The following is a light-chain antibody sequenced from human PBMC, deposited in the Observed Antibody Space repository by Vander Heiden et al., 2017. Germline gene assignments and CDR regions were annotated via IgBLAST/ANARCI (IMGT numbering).Light chain of an antibody. CDR1: RSNIGGNF. Sequence: QFVLTQPPSASGTPGQRVTISCSGTRSNIGGNFVYWYQQLPETAPKVLIFKNNQRPSGVPDRFSGSKSGTSASLAISGLRSEDEADYYCATWDESLSAVVFGGGTKLTVL. J-gene: IGLJ2*01. CDR3: ATWDESLSAVV. V-gene: IGLV1-47*01. CDR2: KNN.